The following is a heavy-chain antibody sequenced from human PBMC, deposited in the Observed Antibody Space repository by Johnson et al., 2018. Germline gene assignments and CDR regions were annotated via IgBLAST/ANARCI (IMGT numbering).Heavy chain of an antibody. CDR3: AGGGLGPQEYYYYVDG. J-gene: IGHJ6*03. Sequence: QVQLVQSGGELVQPWGSLRVSCAASGFPVSSHYMSWVRQAPGKGLEWVSYISPTGIDIWDADSVKGRFTISRDNTKNYRYLHMDSLRGEEAAVYYCAGGGLGPQEYYYYVDGWGKGTTVTVSS. V-gene: IGHV3-11*01. D-gene: IGHD3-10*01. CDR2: ISPTGIDI. CDR1: GFPVSSHY.